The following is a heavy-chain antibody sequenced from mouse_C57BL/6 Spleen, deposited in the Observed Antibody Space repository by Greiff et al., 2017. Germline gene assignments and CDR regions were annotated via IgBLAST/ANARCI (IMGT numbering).Heavy chain of an antibody. D-gene: IGHD1-1*01. Sequence: VKLMESGPGLVQPSQSLSITCTVSGFSFTSYGVHWVRQSPGKGLEWLGVIWSGGSTDYNAAFISRLSISKDNSKSQVFFKMNSLQADDTAIYYCATVAGYYAMDYWGQGTSVTVSS. CDR3: ATVAGYYAMDY. V-gene: IGHV2-2*01. CDR2: IWSGGST. J-gene: IGHJ4*01. CDR1: GFSFTSYG.